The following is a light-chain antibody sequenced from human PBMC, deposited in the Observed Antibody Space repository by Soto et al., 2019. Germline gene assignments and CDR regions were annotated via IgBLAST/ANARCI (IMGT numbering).Light chain of an antibody. V-gene: IGKV2-30*02. J-gene: IGKJ2*01. CDR2: KVS. CDR3: MQGKQGTFT. Sequence: DVVMTQSPPSLAVTLGQPASISCRSSQRLVHSDGNTYLNRFQQRSGQSPRRLIYKVSDSDAGVPDRFSGRGSCTDFTLKTSRVEAEDVGVYYCMQGKQGTFTFGQGTKLEIK. CDR1: QRLVHSDGNTY.